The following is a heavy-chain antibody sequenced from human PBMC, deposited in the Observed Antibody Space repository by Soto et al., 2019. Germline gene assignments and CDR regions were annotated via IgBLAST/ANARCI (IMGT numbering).Heavy chain of an antibody. D-gene: IGHD3-22*01. CDR2: IDPSDSQT. CDR1: GYSFAGYW. CDR3: ARQIYDSDTGPNFQYYFDS. Sequence: GESLKIYCKGSGYSFAGYWITWVRQKPGKGLEWMGRIDPSDSQTYYSPSFRGHVTISVTKSITTVFLQWSSLRASDTAMYYCARQIYDSDTGPNFQYYFDSWGQVTPVTVSS. J-gene: IGHJ4*02. V-gene: IGHV5-10-1*01.